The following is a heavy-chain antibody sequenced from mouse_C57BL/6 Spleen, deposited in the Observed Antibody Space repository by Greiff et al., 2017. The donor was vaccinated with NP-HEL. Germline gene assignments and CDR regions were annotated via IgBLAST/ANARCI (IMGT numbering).Heavy chain of an antibody. CDR2: IWTGGGT. D-gene: IGHD2-5*01. CDR1: GFSLTSYA. V-gene: IGHV2-9-1*01. J-gene: IGHJ4*01. CDR3: ARTHYSNYYAMDY. Sequence: VQRVESGPGLVAPSQSLSITCTVSGFSLTSYAISWVRQPPGKGLEWLGVIWTGGGTNYNSALKSRLSISKDNSKSQVFLKMNSLQTDDTARYYCARTHYSNYYAMDYWGQGTSVTVSS.